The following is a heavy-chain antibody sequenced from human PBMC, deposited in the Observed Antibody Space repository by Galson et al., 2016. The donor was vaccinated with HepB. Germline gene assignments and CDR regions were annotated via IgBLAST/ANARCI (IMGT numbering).Heavy chain of an antibody. CDR3: AMSDAFDI. Sequence: SLRLSCAASGFTLITYSMNWVRQAPEKGLEWVSYISSSSSTIYYADSVKGRFTISRDNAKNSMYLQMNTLRDEDAAVYYCAMSDAFDIWGQGTMVTVSS. V-gene: IGHV3-48*02. J-gene: IGHJ3*02. CDR1: GFTLITYS. CDR2: ISSSSSTI.